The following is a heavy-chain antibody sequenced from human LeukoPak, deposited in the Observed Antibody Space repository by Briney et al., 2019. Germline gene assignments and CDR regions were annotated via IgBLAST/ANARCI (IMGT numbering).Heavy chain of an antibody. CDR1: GFTFSSYG. CDR3: ANSAAVGTFY. J-gene: IGHJ4*02. V-gene: IGHV3-23*01. D-gene: IGHD6-13*01. Sequence: GGSLRLSCAASGFTFSSYGMSWVRQAPGKGLEWVSAITGSGGSTYYADSVKGRFTISRDNSKNTLYLQMNSLRAEDTAVYYCANSAAVGTFYWGQGTLVTVSS. CDR2: ITGSGGST.